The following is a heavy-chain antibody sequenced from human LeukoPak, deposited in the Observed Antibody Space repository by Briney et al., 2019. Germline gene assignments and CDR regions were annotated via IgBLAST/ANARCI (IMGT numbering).Heavy chain of an antibody. V-gene: IGHV3-30-3*01. D-gene: IGHD2-2*01. J-gene: IGHJ6*03. CDR3: ARRYCSSTSCSTDYYYYYYMDV. CDR1: GFAFSSYA. Sequence: GGSLRLSCAASGFAFSSYAMHWVRQAPGKGLEWVAVISYDGSNKYYADSVKGRFTISRDNSKNTLYLQMNSLRAEDTAVYYCARRYCSSTSCSTDYYYYYYMDVWGKGTTVTVSS. CDR2: ISYDGSNK.